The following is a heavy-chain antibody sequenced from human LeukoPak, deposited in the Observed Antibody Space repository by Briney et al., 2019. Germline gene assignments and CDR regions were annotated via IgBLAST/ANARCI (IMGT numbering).Heavy chain of an antibody. V-gene: IGHV1-18*01. Sequence: ASVKVSCKASGYSFTNYGISWVRQAPGQGLQWMGWISVNNADTNYAQKFQGRVTMTTDTSTGTAYMELRSLRSDDTAVYYCARRPSKYYDILTGYYRSEFDYWGQGTLVTVSS. D-gene: IGHD3-9*01. CDR3: ARRPSKYYDILTGYYRSEFDY. CDR2: ISVNNADT. CDR1: GYSFTNYG. J-gene: IGHJ4*02.